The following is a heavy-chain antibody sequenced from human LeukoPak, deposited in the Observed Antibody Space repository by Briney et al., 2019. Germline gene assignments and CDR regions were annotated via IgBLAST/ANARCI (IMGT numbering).Heavy chain of an antibody. V-gene: IGHV4-59*01. CDR1: GGSFSGYS. CDR2: IYYSGST. D-gene: IGHD1-26*01. J-gene: IGHJ4*02. Sequence: SETLSLTCAVYGGSFSGYSWSWIRQPPGKGLEWIGYIYYSGSTYYNPSLKSRVTISVDTSKNQFSLKLSSVTAADTAVYYCARVGIGIVGAQDYYFDYWGQGTLVTVSS. CDR3: ARVGIGIVGAQDYYFDY.